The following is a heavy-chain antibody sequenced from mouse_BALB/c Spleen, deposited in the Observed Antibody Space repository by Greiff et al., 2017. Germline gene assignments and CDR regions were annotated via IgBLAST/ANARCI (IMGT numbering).Heavy chain of an antibody. Sequence: EVQLVESGGGLVQPGGSLKLSCAASGFTFSSYGMSWVRQTPDKRLELVATINSNGGSTYYPDSVKGRFTISRDNAKNTLYLQMSSLKSEDTAMYYCARVDWAWFAYWGQGTLVTVSA. D-gene: IGHD4-1*01. J-gene: IGHJ3*01. V-gene: IGHV5-6-3*01. CDR3: ARVDWAWFAY. CDR2: INSNGGST. CDR1: GFTFSSYG.